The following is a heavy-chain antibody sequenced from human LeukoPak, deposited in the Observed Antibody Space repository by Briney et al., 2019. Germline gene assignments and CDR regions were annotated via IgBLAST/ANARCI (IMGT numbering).Heavy chain of an antibody. CDR2: INPNSGGT. CDR1: GYTFTGYY. Sequence: GASVKVSCKASGYTFTGYYMHWVRQAPGQGLEWMGRINPNSGGTNYAQKFQGRVTMTRDTSISTACMKLSRLRSDDTAVYYCARYSGSYSGFDYWGQGTLVTVSS. V-gene: IGHV1-2*06. J-gene: IGHJ4*02. D-gene: IGHD1-26*01. CDR3: ARYSGSYSGFDY.